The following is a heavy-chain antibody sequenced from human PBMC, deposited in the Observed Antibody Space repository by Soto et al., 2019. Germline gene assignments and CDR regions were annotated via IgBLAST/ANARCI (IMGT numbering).Heavy chain of an antibody. J-gene: IGHJ5*02. Sequence: QVQLVQSGAEVKKPGASVKVSCKASGYTFTGYYMHWVRQAPGQGLEWMGWINPNSGGTNYAQKFQGWVTMTRDTSISTAYMELRRLRSDDTAVYYCARALEGSGSYYGNWFDPWGQGTLVTVSS. CDR3: ARALEGSGSYYGNWFDP. CDR2: INPNSGGT. V-gene: IGHV1-2*04. D-gene: IGHD3-10*01. CDR1: GYTFTGYY.